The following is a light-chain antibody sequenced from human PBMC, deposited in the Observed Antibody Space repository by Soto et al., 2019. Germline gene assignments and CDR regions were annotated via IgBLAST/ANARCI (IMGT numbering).Light chain of an antibody. J-gene: IGKJ1*01. CDR3: QQYGSSSWT. CDR2: GAS. Sequence: EIVLTQSPGTLSLSPGERATLSCRASQSISSTYLAWYQQKPGQAPRLFIYGASSRATGIPDRFSGSGSGKDFTLTISRLEPEDFAVYYCQQYGSSSWTFGQGTKVDIK. V-gene: IGKV3-20*01. CDR1: QSISSTY.